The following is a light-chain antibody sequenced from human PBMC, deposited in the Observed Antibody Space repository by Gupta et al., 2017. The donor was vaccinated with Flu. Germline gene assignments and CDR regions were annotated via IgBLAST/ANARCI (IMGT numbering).Light chain of an antibody. CDR1: QTIRNY. CDR3: QQTSRAPRT. V-gene: IGKV1-39*01. J-gene: IGKJ1*01. Sequence: DIQMTQSPSSLSASVGDRVTITCRASQTIRNYLNWYQQRPGKAPKLLIYGISTFHSGVPSRFSGSGYGTDLTLTITSLQPEDFATYYCQQTSRAPRTFGQGTKVEIK. CDR2: GIS.